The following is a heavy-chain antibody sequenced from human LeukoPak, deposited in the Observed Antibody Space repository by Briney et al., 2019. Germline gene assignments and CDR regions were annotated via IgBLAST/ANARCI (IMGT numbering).Heavy chain of an antibody. J-gene: IGHJ4*02. CDR1: GFTFSSYT. CDR3: AKGSYYDSSGSFYFDY. CDR2: ISFDGSNK. V-gene: IGHV3-30-3*01. Sequence: GRSLRLSCAASGFTFSSYTIHWVRQPPGKGLEWVAVISFDGSNKYYADSVKGRFTISRDNSKNTLYVQVNSLGTEDTAAYYCAKGSYYDSSGSFYFDYWGQGTLVTVSS. D-gene: IGHD3-22*01.